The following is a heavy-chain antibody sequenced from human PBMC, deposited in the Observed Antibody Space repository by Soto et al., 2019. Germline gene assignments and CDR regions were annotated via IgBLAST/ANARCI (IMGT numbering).Heavy chain of an antibody. CDR2: ISYDGSNK. Sequence: PGGSLRLSCASSGFTFSSYAMHWVRQAPGKGLEWVAVISYDGSNKYYADSVKGRFTISRDNSKNTLYLQMNSLRAEDTAVYYCARDRMGIAAAGWYFDLWGRGTLVTVSS. CDR3: ARDRMGIAAAGWYFDL. D-gene: IGHD6-13*01. V-gene: IGHV3-30-3*01. CDR1: GFTFSSYA. J-gene: IGHJ2*01.